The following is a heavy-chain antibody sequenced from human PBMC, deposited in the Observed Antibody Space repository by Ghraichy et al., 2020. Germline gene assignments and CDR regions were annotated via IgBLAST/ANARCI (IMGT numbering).Heavy chain of an antibody. J-gene: IGHJ5*02. V-gene: IGHV3-21*01. CDR1: GFTFSSYS. CDR3: ARGTGDLARNNWFDP. CDR2: ISSSSSYI. Sequence: GGSLRLSCAASGFTFSSYSMNWVRQAPGKGLEWVSSISSSSSYIYYADSVKGRFTISRDNAKNSLYLQMNSLRAEDTAVYYCARGTGDLARNNWFDPWGQGTLVTVSS. D-gene: IGHD7-27*01.